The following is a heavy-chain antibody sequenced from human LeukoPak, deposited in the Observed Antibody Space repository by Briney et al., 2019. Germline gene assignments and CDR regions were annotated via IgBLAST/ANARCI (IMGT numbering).Heavy chain of an antibody. CDR2: IKQDGSVK. V-gene: IGHV3-7*01. CDR3: ARKGLPDY. CDR1: GFTFSDYW. Sequence: PGGSLRLSCAASGFTFSDYWMSWVRQAPGKGLEWVANIKQDGSVKYYVDSVKGRFTISRDNAGNSLYLQMNSLGAEDTAVYYCARKGLPDYWGQGTLVTVSS. J-gene: IGHJ4*02.